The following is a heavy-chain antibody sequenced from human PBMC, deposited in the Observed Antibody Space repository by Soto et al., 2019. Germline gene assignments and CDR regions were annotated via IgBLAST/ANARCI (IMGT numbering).Heavy chain of an antibody. CDR1: GGSISSGGYY. CDR3: AREPTTVPLGAFDI. V-gene: IGHV4-31*03. CDR2: IYYSGST. Sequence: SESLSLTCTVSGGSISSGGYYWSWIRQHPGKGLEWIGYIYYSGSTYYNPSLKSRVTISVDTSKNQFSLKLSSVTAADTAVYYCAREPTTVPLGAFDIWGQGTMVTVSS. J-gene: IGHJ3*02. D-gene: IGHD4-17*01.